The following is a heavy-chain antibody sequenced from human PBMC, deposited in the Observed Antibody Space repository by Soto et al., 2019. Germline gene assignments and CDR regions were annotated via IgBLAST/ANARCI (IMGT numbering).Heavy chain of an antibody. CDR3: AKEKGFGGVRKGMDV. Sequence: EVQLVESGGGLVQPGRSLRLSCAASGFTFDDYAMHWVRQAPGKGLEWVSGINWNSGSICYADSVKGRFTISRDNAKNSLYLQRNSLRTEDTALYYCAKEKGFGGVRKGMDVWGQGTTVTVSS. CDR2: INWNSGSI. J-gene: IGHJ6*02. V-gene: IGHV3-9*01. CDR1: GFTFDDYA. D-gene: IGHD3-16*01.